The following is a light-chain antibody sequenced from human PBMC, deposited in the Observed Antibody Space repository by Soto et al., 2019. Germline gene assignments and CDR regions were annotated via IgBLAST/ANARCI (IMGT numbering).Light chain of an antibody. J-gene: IGKJ4*01. Sequence: DTVLTQSPDTLSLSPGETATLSCRASQTFSSTYLAWYQQKPGHPPRLLIYSASTRATGIPDRFSGSGSGTEYTLTISRLEPEDFAVYYCQQYGSSPLTFGGGTRVEIK. CDR3: QQYGSSPLT. CDR1: QTFSSTY. CDR2: SAS. V-gene: IGKV3-20*01.